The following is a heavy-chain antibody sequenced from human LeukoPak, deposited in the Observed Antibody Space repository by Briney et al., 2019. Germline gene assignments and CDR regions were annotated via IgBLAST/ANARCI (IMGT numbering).Heavy chain of an antibody. J-gene: IGHJ5*02. CDR3: AKDSSSWSFWFDP. V-gene: IGHV3-23*01. D-gene: IGHD6-13*01. Sequence: GGSLRLSCAASGFTFSNAWMNWVRQAPGKGLEWVSAISGSGGSTYYADSVKGRFTISRDNSKNTLYLQMNSLRAEDTAVYYCAKDSSSWSFWFDPWGQGTLVTVSS. CDR2: ISGSGGST. CDR1: GFTFSNAW.